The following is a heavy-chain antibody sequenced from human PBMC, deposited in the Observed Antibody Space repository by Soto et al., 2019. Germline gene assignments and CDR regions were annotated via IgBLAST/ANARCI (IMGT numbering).Heavy chain of an antibody. D-gene: IGHD6-19*01. CDR3: AREKQWLRTYYYGMDV. Sequence: SKTLSLTSAISGGSVSSNSAAWNWIRQSPSRGLEWLGRTYYRSKWYNDYAVSVKSRITINPDTSKNQFSLQLNSVTPEDTAVYYCAREKQWLRTYYYGMDVWGQGTTVTVSS. V-gene: IGHV6-1*01. CDR1: GGSVSSNSAA. CDR2: TYYRSKWYN. J-gene: IGHJ6*01.